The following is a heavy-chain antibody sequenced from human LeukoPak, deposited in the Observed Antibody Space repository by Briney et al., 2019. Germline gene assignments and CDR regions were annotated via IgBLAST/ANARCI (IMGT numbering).Heavy chain of an antibody. Sequence: PGGSLRLSCAASGLTFSSYWMSWVRQAPGKGLEWVANIKQDGSEKYYVDSVKGRFTISRDNAKNSLYLQMNSLRAEDTAVYYCARVRPGIAVAGTFDYWGQGTLVTVSS. CDR3: ARVRPGIAVAGTFDY. J-gene: IGHJ4*02. V-gene: IGHV3-7*01. CDR2: IKQDGSEK. D-gene: IGHD6-19*01. CDR1: GLTFSSYW.